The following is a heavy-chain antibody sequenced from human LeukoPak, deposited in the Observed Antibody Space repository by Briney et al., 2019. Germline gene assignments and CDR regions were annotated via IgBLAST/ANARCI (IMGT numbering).Heavy chain of an antibody. V-gene: IGHV3-23*01. CDR1: GFTVASYA. J-gene: IGHJ4*02. Sequence: GGSLRLSCAASGFTVASYAMTWVRQAPGKGLEWVSCISGSGAGTLYADSVKGRFTISRDDSKNTLYLQMNSLRAEDTAVYYCAKGEGGSGSSYNPLDHWGQGTLVTVSS. CDR2: ISGSGAGT. D-gene: IGHD3-10*01. CDR3: AKGEGGSGSSYNPLDH.